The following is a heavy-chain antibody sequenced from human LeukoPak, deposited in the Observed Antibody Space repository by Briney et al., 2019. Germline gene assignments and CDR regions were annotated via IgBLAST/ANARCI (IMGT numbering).Heavy chain of an antibody. J-gene: IGHJ5*02. V-gene: IGHV1-69*05. CDR1: GGTFSNYA. Sequence: SVKVSCKASGGTFSNYAISWVRQAPGQGLEWMGRIIPIYGTVNYAQKFQGRVAITTDESTSTAYMELSSLRSEDTAVYYCARDLTVTTWVIWFDPWGQGTLVTVSS. CDR2: IIPIYGTV. CDR3: ARDLTVTTWVIWFDP. D-gene: IGHD4-17*01.